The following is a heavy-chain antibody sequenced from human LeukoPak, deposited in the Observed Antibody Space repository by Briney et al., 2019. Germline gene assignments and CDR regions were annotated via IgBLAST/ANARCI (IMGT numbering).Heavy chain of an antibody. CDR3: ASRNVEGGGKGFFDY. Sequence: GASVKVSCKTSGYTFTGYYMHWVRQAPGQGLEWMGWINPYSGGTNYAQRFQGRVTMTRDTSISTAYMELTSLTSDDTAVYYCASRNVEGGGKGFFDYWGQGTLVTVSS. J-gene: IGHJ4*02. D-gene: IGHD1-14*01. CDR2: INPYSGGT. V-gene: IGHV1-2*02. CDR1: GYTFTGYY.